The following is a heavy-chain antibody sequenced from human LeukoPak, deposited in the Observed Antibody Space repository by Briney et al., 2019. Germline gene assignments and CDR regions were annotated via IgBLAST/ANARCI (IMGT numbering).Heavy chain of an antibody. Sequence: ASVKVSCKASGGTFSSYAISWVRQAPGQGLEWMGGIIPIFGTANYAQKFQGRVTITADESTSTAYMELSSLRSEDTAVYYCARDSLSSSGWYGGLDYWGQGTLVTVSS. CDR2: IIPIFGTA. D-gene: IGHD6-19*01. CDR3: ARDSLSSSGWYGGLDY. CDR1: GGTFSSYA. J-gene: IGHJ4*02. V-gene: IGHV1-69*13.